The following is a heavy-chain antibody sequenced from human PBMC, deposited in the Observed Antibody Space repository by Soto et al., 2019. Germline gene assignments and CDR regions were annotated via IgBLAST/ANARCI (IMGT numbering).Heavy chain of an antibody. CDR2: ISSSSSYI. Sequence: PGGSLRLSCAASGFTFSSYSMNWVRQAPGKGLEWVSSISSSSSYIYYADLVKGRFTISRDNAKNSLYLQMNSLRAEDTAVYYCAIPIITGTSFLFQHWGQGTLVTVSS. CDR1: GFTFSSYS. V-gene: IGHV3-21*01. J-gene: IGHJ1*01. D-gene: IGHD1-20*01. CDR3: AIPIITGTSFLFQH.